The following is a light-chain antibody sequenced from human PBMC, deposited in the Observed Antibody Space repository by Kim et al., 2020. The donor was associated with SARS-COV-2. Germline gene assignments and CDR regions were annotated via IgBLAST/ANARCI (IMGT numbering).Light chain of an antibody. CDR3: MQGTHWPPYT. V-gene: IGKV2-30*02. CDR2: NIS. J-gene: IGKJ2*01. CDR1: QSLVHSDGRTY. Sequence: DVVMTQSLLSLPVTLGQTASISCTSSQSLVHSDGRTYLNWFHQRPGQSPRRLIYNISNRDSGVPDRFSGSGSGTDFTLRISRVEAEDVGVYYCMQGTHWPPYTFGQGTKLEI.